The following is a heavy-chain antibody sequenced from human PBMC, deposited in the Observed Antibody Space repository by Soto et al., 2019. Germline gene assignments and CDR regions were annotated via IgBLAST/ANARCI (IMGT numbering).Heavy chain of an antibody. Sequence: GGSLRLSCAASGFTFSSYGMHWVRQAPGKGLEWVAVISYDGSNKYYADSVKGRFTISRDNSKNTLYLQMNSLRAEDTAVYYCTRDHDYAPSDYWGQGTLVTVSS. D-gene: IGHD4-17*01. J-gene: IGHJ4*02. CDR1: GFTFSSYG. V-gene: IGHV3-30*03. CDR3: TRDHDYAPSDY. CDR2: ISYDGSNK.